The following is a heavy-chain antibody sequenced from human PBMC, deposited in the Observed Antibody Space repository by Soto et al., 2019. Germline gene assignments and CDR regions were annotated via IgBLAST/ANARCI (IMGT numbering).Heavy chain of an antibody. J-gene: IGHJ3*01. CDR3: ARDQGREILASAFDF. Sequence: EVQLVESGGGLVQPGASLRLSCAASGFSFTSHWMSWVRQAPGKGLEWVATIKRDGSASYYLGSVKGRFTISRDNANDSLFLEMTSLRAEGTAVYYCARDQGREILASAFDFWGQGTKVTVSS. V-gene: IGHV3-7*01. CDR1: GFSFTSHW. D-gene: IGHD5-12*01. CDR2: IKRDGSAS.